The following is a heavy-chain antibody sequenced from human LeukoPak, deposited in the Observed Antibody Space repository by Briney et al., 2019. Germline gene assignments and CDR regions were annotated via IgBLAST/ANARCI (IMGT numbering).Heavy chain of an antibody. CDR2: IYASGST. V-gene: IGHV4-4*07. D-gene: IGHD6-6*01. CDR3: ARDSNLEYSSSRGLGR. CDR1: GGSISSYY. J-gene: IGHJ4*02. Sequence: SETLSLTCTVSGGSISSYYWSWIRQPAGKGLKWIGRIYASGSTYYNPSLKSLVTMSVDTSKNQFSLRLTTVTAADTAVYYCARDSNLEYSSSRGLGRWGQGTLVTVSS.